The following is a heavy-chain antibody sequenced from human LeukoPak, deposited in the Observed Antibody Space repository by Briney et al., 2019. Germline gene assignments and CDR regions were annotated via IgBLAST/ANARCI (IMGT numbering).Heavy chain of an antibody. J-gene: IGHJ4*02. V-gene: IGHV1-8*01. D-gene: IGHD1-26*01. Sequence: ASVKVSCKASGYPFSSYDINWVRQAAGQGLEWMGWTAPNNGNTGYIEKFQGRVTMTRITSISTAYMELSGLRSEDTAIYYCARMISGSFYYWGQGTLVTVSS. CDR2: TAPNNGNT. CDR1: GYPFSSYD. CDR3: ARMISGSFYY.